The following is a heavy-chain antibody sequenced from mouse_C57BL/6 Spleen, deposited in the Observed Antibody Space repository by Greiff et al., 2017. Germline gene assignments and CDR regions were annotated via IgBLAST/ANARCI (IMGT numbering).Heavy chain of an antibody. D-gene: IGHD2-4*01. Sequence: QVQLQQSGAELAKPGASVKLSCKASGYTFTSYWMHWVKQRPGQGLEWIGYLNPSSGYTKYNQKFKDKATLTADKSSSTAYMQLSSLTYEDSAVYYCARSGSYYDPPQTWFAYWGQGTLVTVSA. V-gene: IGHV1-7*01. J-gene: IGHJ3*01. CDR2: LNPSSGYT. CDR1: GYTFTSYW. CDR3: ARSGSYYDPPQTWFAY.